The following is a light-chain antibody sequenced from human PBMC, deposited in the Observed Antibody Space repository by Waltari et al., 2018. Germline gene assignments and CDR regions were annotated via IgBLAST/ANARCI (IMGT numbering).Light chain of an antibody. V-gene: IGLV4-69*01. CDR2: LNSDGSH. J-gene: IGLJ3*02. CDR3: QTWDTGIRV. CDR1: SRHISLP. Sequence: QLVLTQSHPASASLGASVKRTCTLNSRHISLPIAWHQQQPEKRPRYLMKLNSDGSHSKGDVIPDRFSGSSSGAERYLTISSLQSEDEADYYCQTWDTGIRVFGGGTKLTVL.